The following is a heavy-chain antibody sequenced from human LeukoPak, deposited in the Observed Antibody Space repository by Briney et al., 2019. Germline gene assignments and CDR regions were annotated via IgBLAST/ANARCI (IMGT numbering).Heavy chain of an antibody. D-gene: IGHD3-22*01. Sequence: GGSLRLSCAASGFTFRDYWMHWVRQAPGKGLLEVSRINTDGSSTYYADSVKGRFTISRDNAKNTLYLQMNSVRAEDTAVYYCAKADSYYYDSSGSHWGQGTLVTVSS. CDR1: GFTFRDYW. V-gene: IGHV3-74*01. J-gene: IGHJ4*02. CDR3: AKADSYYYDSSGSH. CDR2: INTDGSST.